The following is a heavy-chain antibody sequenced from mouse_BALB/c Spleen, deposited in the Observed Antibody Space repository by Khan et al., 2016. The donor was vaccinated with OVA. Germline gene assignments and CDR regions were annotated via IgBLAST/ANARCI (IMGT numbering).Heavy chain of an antibody. Sequence: QIQLVQSEPELKKPGETVRISCKASGYTFTTAGMQWVQKMPGKGLKWIGWINTHSGVPKYAEDFKGRFAFSLETSASTAYLQITNLKNEDTATYFCASGYGYGWYFDVWGAGTTVTVSS. D-gene: IGHD2-2*01. CDR1: GYTFTTAG. V-gene: IGHV9-4*02. CDR2: INTHSGVP. CDR3: ASGYGYGWYFDV. J-gene: IGHJ1*01.